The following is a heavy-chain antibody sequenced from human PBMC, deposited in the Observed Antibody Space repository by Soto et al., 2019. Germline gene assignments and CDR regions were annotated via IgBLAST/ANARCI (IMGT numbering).Heavy chain of an antibody. CDR2: IWYAGSNK. V-gene: IGHV3-33*01. Sequence: QVRLMESGGGVVQPGRSLRLSCAASGFTFNTYGIHWVRQAPGKGLEWVAVIWYAGSNKYYADAVKGRFTISRNNSKTTLYLLMNSLRAEDTAVYYCARGTVPFDYWGQGTLVTVSS. J-gene: IGHJ4*02. CDR3: ARGTVPFDY. D-gene: IGHD4-17*01. CDR1: GFTFNTYG.